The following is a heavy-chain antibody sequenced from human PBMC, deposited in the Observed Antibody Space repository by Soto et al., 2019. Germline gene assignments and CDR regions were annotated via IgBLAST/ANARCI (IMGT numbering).Heavy chain of an antibody. D-gene: IGHD6-6*01. CDR2: INPSGGST. J-gene: IGHJ4*01. Sequence: ASVKVSCKASGYTFPSYYMHWVRQAPGQGLEWMGIINPSGGSTSYAQKFQGRVTMTRDTSTSTVYMELSSLRSEDTAVYYCARSIAARQAFDYWGQGTLVTVSS. CDR3: ARSIAARQAFDY. V-gene: IGHV1-46*01. CDR1: GYTFPSYY.